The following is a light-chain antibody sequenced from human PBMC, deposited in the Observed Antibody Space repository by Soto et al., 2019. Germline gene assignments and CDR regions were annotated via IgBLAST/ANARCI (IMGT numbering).Light chain of an antibody. CDR3: QQRNMWPIT. Sequence: EVVLTQSPVTLSLSPGERATLSCRASQSFRGLLAWYQQKPGHAPRLLIYDAYNRATGIPPRFSGSGSGTDFTLTISSLEPEDSAVYYCQQRNMWPITFGQGTRLEIK. CDR1: QSFRGL. V-gene: IGKV3-11*01. J-gene: IGKJ5*01. CDR2: DAY.